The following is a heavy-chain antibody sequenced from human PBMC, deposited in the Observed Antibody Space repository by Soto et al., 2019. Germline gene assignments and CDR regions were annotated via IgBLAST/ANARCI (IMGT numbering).Heavy chain of an antibody. D-gene: IGHD2-21*02. Sequence: QVQLMQSGAEVKKPGASVKVSCKASGDTFTDYYIHWVRQAPGQGLEWMGTVNPSGGHTTYAQHFRGRVTMTMDTSTSTLYIELTSLTSDDTAIYYCARGGHVVVVTAALDYWGQGTLVTVSS. CDR1: GDTFTDYY. V-gene: IGHV1-46*01. J-gene: IGHJ4*02. CDR3: ARGGHVVVVTAALDY. CDR2: VNPSGGHT.